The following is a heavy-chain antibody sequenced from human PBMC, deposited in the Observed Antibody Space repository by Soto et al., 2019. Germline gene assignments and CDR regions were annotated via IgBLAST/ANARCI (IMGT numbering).Heavy chain of an antibody. CDR3: ARQFYTSAGEGY. Sequence: SETLSLTCTVSGASISSRSYYWGWIRQSPGKGLEWIGSIYYSGSTFYNPSLKSRVTISVDTSRNQFSLELTSVTAADTAIYYCARQFYTSAGEGYWGQGTLVTVSS. J-gene: IGHJ4*02. CDR2: IYYSGST. CDR1: GASISSRSYY. D-gene: IGHD3-16*01. V-gene: IGHV4-39*01.